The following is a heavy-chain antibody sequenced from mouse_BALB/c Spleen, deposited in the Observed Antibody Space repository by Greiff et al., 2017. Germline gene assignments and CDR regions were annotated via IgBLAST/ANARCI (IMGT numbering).Heavy chain of an antibody. D-gene: IGHD4-1*01. Sequence: EVKLMESGPELVKPGASVKIPCKASGYTFTDYNMDWVKQSHGKSLEWIGDINPNNGGTIYNQKFKGKATLTVDKSSSTAYMELRSLTSEDTAVYYCARLSLGYFDYWGQGTTLTVSS. CDR3: ARLSLGYFDY. V-gene: IGHV1-18*01. J-gene: IGHJ2*01. CDR1: GYTFTDYN. CDR2: INPNNGGT.